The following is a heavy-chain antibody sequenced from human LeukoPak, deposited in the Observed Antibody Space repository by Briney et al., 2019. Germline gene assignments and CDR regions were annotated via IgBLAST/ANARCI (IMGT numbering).Heavy chain of an antibody. CDR1: GFTFSSYG. Sequence: PGGSLRLSCAASGFTFSSYGMHWVRQAPGKGLEWVAVIWYDGSNKYYADSVKGRFTISRDNSKNTLYLQMNSLRAEDTAVYYCARGGDIVVVPAAMSLDYRGQGTLVTVSS. CDR3: ARGGDIVVVPAAMSLDY. D-gene: IGHD2-2*01. CDR2: IWYDGSNK. J-gene: IGHJ4*02. V-gene: IGHV3-33*01.